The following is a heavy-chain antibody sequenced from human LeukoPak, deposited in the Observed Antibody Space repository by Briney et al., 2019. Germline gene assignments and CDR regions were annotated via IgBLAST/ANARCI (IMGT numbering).Heavy chain of an antibody. V-gene: IGHV3-53*01. D-gene: IGHD5-12*01. Sequence: PGGSLRLSCPASGFTFSSYSMNWGRQAPGKGLEWVSVIHSGGATYYADSVKGRFTISRDNSKNTLYLQMNTLRAEDTAVYYCARGRGYGAYDWNDYWGQGTLVTVSS. CDR2: IHSGGAT. CDR3: ARGRGYGAYDWNDY. J-gene: IGHJ4*02. CDR1: GFTFSSYS.